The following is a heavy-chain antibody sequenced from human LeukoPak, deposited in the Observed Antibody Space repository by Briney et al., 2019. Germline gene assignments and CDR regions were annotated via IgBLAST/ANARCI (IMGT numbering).Heavy chain of an antibody. Sequence: ASVKVSCKASGGTFSSYAISWVRQAPGQGLEWMGGIIPIFGTANYAQKFQGRVTITTDESTSTAYMELSSLRSEDTAVYYCARVVPTNYCSSTSCYNDAFDIWGQGTMVTVSS. D-gene: IGHD2-2*02. CDR2: IIPIFGTA. CDR1: GGTFSSYA. V-gene: IGHV1-69*05. CDR3: ARVVPTNYCSSTSCYNDAFDI. J-gene: IGHJ3*02.